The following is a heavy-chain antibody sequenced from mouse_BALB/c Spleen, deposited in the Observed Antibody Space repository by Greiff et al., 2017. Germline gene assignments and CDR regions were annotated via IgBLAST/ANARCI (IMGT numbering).Heavy chain of an antibody. CDR2: ISNGGGST. CDR1: GFTFSSYT. J-gene: IGHJ1*01. D-gene: IGHD1-1*01. CDR3: ARRADYYGSSPYWYFDV. Sequence: EVMLVESGGGLVQPGGSLKLSCAASGFTFSSYTMSWVRQTPEKRLEWVAYISNGGGSTYYPDTVKGRFTISRDNAKNTLYLQMSSLKSEDTAMYYCARRADYYGSSPYWYFDVWGAGTTVTVSS. V-gene: IGHV5-12-2*01.